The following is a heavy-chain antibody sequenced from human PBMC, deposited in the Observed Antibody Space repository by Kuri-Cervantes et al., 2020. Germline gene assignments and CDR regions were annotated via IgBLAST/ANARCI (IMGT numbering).Heavy chain of an antibody. J-gene: IGHJ3*02. CDR2: ISSSSSTI. CDR3: ARDVAYCGGDCYSGDAFDI. D-gene: IGHD2-21*02. CDR1: GSTFSSYS. V-gene: IGHV3-48*02. Sequence: GESLKISCAASGSTFSSYSTNWVRQAPGKGLEWVSYISSSSSTIYYADSVKGRFTISRDNAKNSLYLQMNSLRDEDTAVYYCARDVAYCGGDCYSGDAFDIWGQGTMVTVSS.